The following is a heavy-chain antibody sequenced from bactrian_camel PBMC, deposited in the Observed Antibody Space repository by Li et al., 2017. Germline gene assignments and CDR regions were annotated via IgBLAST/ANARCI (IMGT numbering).Heavy chain of an antibody. J-gene: IGHJ4*01. CDR1: GFNFSNDY. Sequence: HVQLVESGGDLVRPGGSLRISCTASGFNFSNDYVSWVRQAPGKGLVRVSSIYSDGSITYYADSVKGRFTISRDNAKNTLYLQMSSLEPEDTAMYHCAAAPGFPSKSDVPTSRSAYKWWGQGTQVTVS. CDR3: AAAPGFPSKSDVPTSRSAYKW. CDR2: IYSDGSIT. D-gene: IGHD2*01. V-gene: IGHV3-2*01.